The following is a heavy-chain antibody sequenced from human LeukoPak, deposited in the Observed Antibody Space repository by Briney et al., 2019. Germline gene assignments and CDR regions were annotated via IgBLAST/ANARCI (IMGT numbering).Heavy chain of an antibody. CDR2: ISGSVGST. CDR3: ARDRSCTGGSCYMDV. V-gene: IGHV3-23*01. CDR1: GFTFSSYA. D-gene: IGHD2-15*01. Sequence: GGSLRLSCAASGFTFSSYAMSWVRQAPGKGLEWVSAISGSVGSTYYADSVKGRFTISRDNSKKTLSLQMSRLRVEDTAVYYCARDRSCTGGSCYMDVWGRGTTVTVSS. J-gene: IGHJ6*03.